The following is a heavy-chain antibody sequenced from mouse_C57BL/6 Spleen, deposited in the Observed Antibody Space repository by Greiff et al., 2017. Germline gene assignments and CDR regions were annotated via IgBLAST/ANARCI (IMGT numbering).Heavy chain of an antibody. Sequence: EVHLVESGGGLVKPGGSLKLSCAASGFTFSDYGMHWVRQAPEKGLEWVAYISSGSSTIYYADTVKGRFTISRDNAKNTLFLQMTSLRSEDTAMYYCARNYGSSYGEYYFDYWGQGTTLTVSS. CDR1: GFTFSDYG. CDR3: ARNYGSSYGEYYFDY. D-gene: IGHD1-1*01. J-gene: IGHJ2*01. V-gene: IGHV5-17*01. CDR2: ISSGSSTI.